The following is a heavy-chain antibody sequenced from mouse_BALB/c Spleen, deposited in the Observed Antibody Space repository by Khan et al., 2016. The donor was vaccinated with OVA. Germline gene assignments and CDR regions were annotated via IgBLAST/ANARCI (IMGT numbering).Heavy chain of an antibody. CDR1: GFSLTTYG. V-gene: IGHV2-2*01. Sequence: QVQLQQPGPGLVQPSQSLSITCTVSGFSLTTYGVHWVRQSPGKGLEWLGVIWSGGNTDYNAAFISRLTISKDNSKSQVFFKMNSLQADDTAIYYCARNSYRYDFTYWGQGTLVTVSA. D-gene: IGHD2-14*01. CDR2: IWSGGNT. J-gene: IGHJ3*01. CDR3: ARNSYRYDFTY.